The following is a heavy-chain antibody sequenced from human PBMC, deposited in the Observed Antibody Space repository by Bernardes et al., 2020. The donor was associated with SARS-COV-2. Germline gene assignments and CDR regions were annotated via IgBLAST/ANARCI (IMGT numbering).Heavy chain of an antibody. D-gene: IGHD2-2*03. CDR3: VNGYCSGTTCSIGYHYYGMDV. CDR1: GFTFSSSA. J-gene: IGHJ6*02. Sequence: SLRLSCSASGFTFSSSAMHWVRQAPGKGLEYVSATNSNGASTYYAASVKGRFTISRDNSKNTLYLQMRSLRAEDTAVYYCVNGYCSGTTCSIGYHYYGMDVWGQGTTVTVSS. CDR2: TNSNGAST. V-gene: IGHV3-64D*06.